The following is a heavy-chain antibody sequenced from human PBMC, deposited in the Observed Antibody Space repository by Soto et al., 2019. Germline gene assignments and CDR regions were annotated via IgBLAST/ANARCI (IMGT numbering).Heavy chain of an antibody. J-gene: IGHJ2*01. V-gene: IGHV3-30-3*01. CDR1: GFSFNFYA. CDR2: MSNDGSSE. CDR3: VRDSGANYGTFWYFDL. Sequence: QVQLVESGGGVVQPGRSLRISCAATGFSFNFYAMYWVRQAPGKGLEWVAMMSNDGSSENYADSVRGRFIISRDNSKKTLFLQMNSLRPEDTATYYCVRDSGANYGTFWYFDLWGRGHLVTVSS. D-gene: IGHD5-18*01.